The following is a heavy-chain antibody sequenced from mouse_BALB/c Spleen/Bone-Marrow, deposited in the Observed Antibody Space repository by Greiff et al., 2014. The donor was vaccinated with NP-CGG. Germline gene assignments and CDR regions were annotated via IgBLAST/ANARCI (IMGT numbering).Heavy chain of an antibody. V-gene: IGHV1-67*01. CDR3: AREGYASTAWFAY. J-gene: IGHJ3*01. D-gene: IGHD1-1*01. CDR1: GYTFTDYA. Sequence: QVQLQQSGPELVRPGVSVKISCKGSGYTFTDYAMHWVKRSHAKSLEWIGVINTYSGNTNYNQNFKGKATMTVDKSSSTAFMELARLTYEDSAIYYCAREGYASTAWFAYWGQGTLVTVSA. CDR2: INTYSGNT.